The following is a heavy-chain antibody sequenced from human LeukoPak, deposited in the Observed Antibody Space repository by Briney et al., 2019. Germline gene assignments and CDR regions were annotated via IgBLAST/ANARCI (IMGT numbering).Heavy chain of an antibody. CDR3: ARHNAGYNPHRYMDV. CDR1: GGSISSGSYY. V-gene: IGHV4-39*01. Sequence: SETLSLTCTVSGGSISSGSYYWGWIRQPPGKGLEWIGSIYYSGSTYYNPSLKSRVTISVDTSKNHFSLKLSSVTAADTAVYYCARHNAGYNPHRYMDVWGKGTTVTVSS. J-gene: IGHJ6*03. CDR2: IYYSGST. D-gene: IGHD5-24*01.